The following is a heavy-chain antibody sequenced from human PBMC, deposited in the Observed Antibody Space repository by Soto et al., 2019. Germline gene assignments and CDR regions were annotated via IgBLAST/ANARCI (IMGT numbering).Heavy chain of an antibody. J-gene: IGHJ6*02. Sequence: ASVKVSCKASAYTFTSYGITWVRQAPGQGLEWVGWISAYNGNSNYAQKYEGRVTMTTDTSTSTAYMELSSLRSDDTAVYYCARVLSWASYYDFWSGYYNYYYYGMDVWGQGTTVTVSS. D-gene: IGHD3-3*01. V-gene: IGHV1-18*04. CDR3: ARVLSWASYYDFWSGYYNYYYYGMDV. CDR1: AYTFTSYG. CDR2: ISAYNGNS.